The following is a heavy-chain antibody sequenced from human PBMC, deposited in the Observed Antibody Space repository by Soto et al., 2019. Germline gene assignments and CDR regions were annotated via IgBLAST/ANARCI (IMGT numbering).Heavy chain of an antibody. J-gene: IGHJ4*02. D-gene: IGHD3-22*01. CDR3: ARDLGYYDSSGYFDY. CDR1: GFTFSDYY. CDR2: ISSSDSII. Sequence: GGSLRLSCAASGFTFSDYYMSWIRRAPGKGLEWVSYISSSDSIIYYSDSVKGRFIISRDNAKNSLYLQMNSLRAEDTAVYYCARDLGYYDSSGYFDYWGQGTLVTVSS. V-gene: IGHV3-11*01.